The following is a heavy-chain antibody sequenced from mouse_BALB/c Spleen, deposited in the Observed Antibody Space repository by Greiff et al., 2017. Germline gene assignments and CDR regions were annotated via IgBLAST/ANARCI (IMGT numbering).Heavy chain of an antibody. CDR1: GFTFSSYA. Sequence: DVKLVESGGGLVKPGGSLKLSCAASGFTFSSYAMSWVRQTPEKRLEWVASISSGGSTYYPDSVKGRFTISRDNARNILYLQMSSLRSEDTAMYYCARRGYGNSYAMDYWGQGTSVTVSS. D-gene: IGHD2-1*01. CDR2: ISSGGST. CDR3: ARRGYGNSYAMDY. J-gene: IGHJ4*01. V-gene: IGHV5-6-5*01.